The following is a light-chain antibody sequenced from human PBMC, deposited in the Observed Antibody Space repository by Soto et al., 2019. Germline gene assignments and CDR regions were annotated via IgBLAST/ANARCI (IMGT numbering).Light chain of an antibody. CDR3: CSYTSSRTYV. J-gene: IGLJ1*01. Sequence: QSVLTQPASVSGSPGQWITISCTGTSSDVLPYNYVSWYQQHPGKAPRLMIYDVSNRTSGVSNRFSGSKSGNTASLSISGLQAEDEADYYCCSYTSSRTYVFGTGTKVTVL. CDR1: SSDVLPYNY. V-gene: IGLV2-14*01. CDR2: DVS.